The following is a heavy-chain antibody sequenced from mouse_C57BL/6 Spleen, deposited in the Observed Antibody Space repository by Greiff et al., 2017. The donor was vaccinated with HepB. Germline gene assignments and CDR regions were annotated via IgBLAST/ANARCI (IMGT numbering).Heavy chain of an antibody. CDR1: GYTFTSYW. D-gene: IGHD1-1*01. J-gene: IGHJ4*01. CDR3: AREDYGSSRDAMDY. CDR2: INPSNGGT. Sequence: QVQLQQSGTELVKPGASVKLSCKASGYTFTSYWMHWVKRRPGQGLEWIGNINPSNGGTNYNEKFKSKATLTVDKSSSTAYMQLSSLTSEDSAVYYCAREDYGSSRDAMDYWGQGTSVTVSS. V-gene: IGHV1-53*01.